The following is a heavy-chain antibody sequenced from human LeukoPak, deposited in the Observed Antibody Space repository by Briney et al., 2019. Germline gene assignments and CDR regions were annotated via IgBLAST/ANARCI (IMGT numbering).Heavy chain of an antibody. CDR2: IYTSGST. D-gene: IGHD6-13*01. CDR1: GGSISSGSYY. V-gene: IGHV4-61*02. CDR3: ARDVRNSSSWSYWYFDL. Sequence: SQTLSLTCSVSGGSISSGSYYWSWIRQPAGKGLEWIGRIYTSGSTNYNPSLKSRVTISVDTSKNQFSLKLSSVTAADTAVYYCARDVRNSSSWSYWYFDLWGRGTLVTVSS. J-gene: IGHJ2*01.